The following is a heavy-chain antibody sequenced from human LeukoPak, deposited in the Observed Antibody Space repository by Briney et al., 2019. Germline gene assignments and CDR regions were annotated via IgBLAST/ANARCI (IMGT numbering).Heavy chain of an antibody. V-gene: IGHV3-23*01. J-gene: IGHJ4*02. Sequence: GGSLRLSCAASGFTFSSYSMNWVRQAPGKGLEWVSAISGSGGSTYYADSVKGRFTISRDNSKNTLYLQMNSLRAEDTAVYYCAKTAPPNKLNPYFDYWGQGTLVTVSS. CDR2: ISGSGGST. D-gene: IGHD1/OR15-1a*01. CDR1: GFTFSSYS. CDR3: AKTAPPNKLNPYFDY.